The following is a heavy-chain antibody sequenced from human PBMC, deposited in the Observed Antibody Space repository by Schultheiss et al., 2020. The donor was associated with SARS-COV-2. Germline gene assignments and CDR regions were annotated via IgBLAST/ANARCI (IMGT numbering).Heavy chain of an antibody. D-gene: IGHD1-26*01. J-gene: IGHJ4*02. CDR3: ARDLSRLSSGSSLGY. CDR2: IYYSGST. V-gene: IGHV4-34*09. CDR1: GGSFSGYY. Sequence: SETLSLTCAVYGGSFSGYYWGWIRQPPGKGLEWIGYIYYSGSTYYNPSLKSRVTISVDTSKNQFSLKLSSVTAADTAVYYCARDLSRLSSGSSLGYWGQGTLVTVSS.